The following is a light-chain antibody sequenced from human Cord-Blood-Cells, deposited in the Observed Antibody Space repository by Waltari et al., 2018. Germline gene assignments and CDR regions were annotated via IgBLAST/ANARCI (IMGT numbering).Light chain of an antibody. CDR3: QQSYSTPYT. V-gene: IGKV1-39*01. CDR1: QSISSY. Sequence: DIQMPKSPSYLSASVGARVTITCRASQSISSYLNWYQQKPGKAPKLLIYAASSVQSGVPSRFSGSGSGTDFTLTISSLQPEDCATYYCQQSYSTPYTFGQGTKLEIK. J-gene: IGKJ2*01. CDR2: AAS.